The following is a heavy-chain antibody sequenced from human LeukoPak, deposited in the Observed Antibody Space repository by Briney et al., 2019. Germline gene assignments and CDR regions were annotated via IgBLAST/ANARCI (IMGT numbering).Heavy chain of an antibody. J-gene: IGHJ3*02. CDR2: INHSGST. Sequence: SETLSLTCAVYGVSFSDYYWSWIRQPPGKGLEWVGEINHSGSTNYNPSLKSRVTISVDTSKNQFSLKLSSVTAADTAVYYCAREREYRYCSSTSCYNDAFDIWGQGTMVTVSS. V-gene: IGHV4-34*01. D-gene: IGHD2-2*02. CDR3: AREREYRYCSSTSCYNDAFDI. CDR1: GVSFSDYY.